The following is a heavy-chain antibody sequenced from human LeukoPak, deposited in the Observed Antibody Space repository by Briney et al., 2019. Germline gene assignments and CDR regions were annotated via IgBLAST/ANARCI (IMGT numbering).Heavy chain of an antibody. J-gene: IGHJ4*02. Sequence: GGSLRLSCAASGFTFSDYYMSWIRQAPGKGLEWVSYISSSSSYTNYAVSVKGRFTISRDNAKNSLYLQMDSLRAEDTAVYYCARDRSVDGTVWGQGTLVTVSS. V-gene: IGHV3-11*06. CDR1: GFTFSDYY. D-gene: IGHD1-14*01. CDR3: ARDRSVDGTV. CDR2: ISSSSSYT.